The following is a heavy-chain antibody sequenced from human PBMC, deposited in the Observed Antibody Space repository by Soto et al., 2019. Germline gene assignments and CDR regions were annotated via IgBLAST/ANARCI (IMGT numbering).Heavy chain of an antibody. D-gene: IGHD1-26*01. V-gene: IGHV4-34*01. Sequence: QVQLQQWGAGLLKPSETLSLTCAVYGGSFSGYYWSWIRQPPGKGLEWIGEINHSGSTNYNPSLKSRVTISVDTSKNQFSLKLSSVTAADTAVYYCARVEAYSGSYYVDYWGRGTLVTVSS. J-gene: IGHJ4*02. CDR1: GGSFSGYY. CDR2: INHSGST. CDR3: ARVEAYSGSYYVDY.